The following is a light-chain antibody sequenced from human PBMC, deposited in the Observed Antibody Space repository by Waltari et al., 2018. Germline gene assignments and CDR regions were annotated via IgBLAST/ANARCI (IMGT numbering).Light chain of an antibody. Sequence: QSDLTQPRSVSGSPGQSVTISCTGTSSNYVSWYQQHPGKAPQLMIFEVTRRPSGVPDRFSGPKSGNTASLTISGLQAEDEADYYCCSYGGRYVFGTATKVTVL. J-gene: IGLJ1*01. V-gene: IGLV2-11*01. CDR3: CSYGGRYV. CDR1: SSNY. CDR2: EVT.